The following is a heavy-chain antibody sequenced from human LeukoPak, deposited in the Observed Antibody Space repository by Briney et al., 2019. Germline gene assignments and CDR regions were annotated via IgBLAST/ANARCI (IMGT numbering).Heavy chain of an antibody. Sequence: PGRSLRLSCAASGFTFSTYGMQWVRQAPGKGLEWVAVIVGDGGKAHCADSVRGRFTVSRDNSKNTLYLQMNSLRAEDTAVYYCARDSITGDNSLDFWGRGTLVTASS. V-gene: IGHV3-33*05. CDR3: ARDSITGDNSLDF. J-gene: IGHJ4*02. D-gene: IGHD7-27*01. CDR1: GFTFSTYG. CDR2: IVGDGGKA.